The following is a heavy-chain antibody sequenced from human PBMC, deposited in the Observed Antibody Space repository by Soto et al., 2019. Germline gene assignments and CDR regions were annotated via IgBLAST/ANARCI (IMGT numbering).Heavy chain of an antibody. CDR2: ISGTGRVT. Sequence: EVQLLESGGGLVQPGGSLKISCAVSGFTFSSYAMSWVRQAPGKGLEWVSGISGTGRVTNYAESVKGRFTISRDNPKNTLYLEMKSLRAKDTAVYYCAKDVHYDIVTGIEYFDHWGQGTLVTVSS. CDR3: AKDVHYDIVTGIEYFDH. V-gene: IGHV3-23*01. CDR1: GFTFSSYA. J-gene: IGHJ1*01. D-gene: IGHD3-9*01.